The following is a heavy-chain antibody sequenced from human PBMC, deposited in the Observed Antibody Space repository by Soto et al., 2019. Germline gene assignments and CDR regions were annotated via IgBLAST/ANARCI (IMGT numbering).Heavy chain of an antibody. V-gene: IGHV3-74*01. CDR3: ARVLTIFGVVNGMDV. J-gene: IGHJ6*02. CDR1: GFTFSSYW. CDR2: INSDGSST. D-gene: IGHD3-3*01. Sequence: GGSLRLSCAASGFTFSSYWMHWVRQAPGKGLVWVLRINSDGSSTSYADSVKGRFTISRDNAKNTLYLQMNSLRAEDTAVYYCARVLTIFGVVNGMDVWGQGTTVTVSS.